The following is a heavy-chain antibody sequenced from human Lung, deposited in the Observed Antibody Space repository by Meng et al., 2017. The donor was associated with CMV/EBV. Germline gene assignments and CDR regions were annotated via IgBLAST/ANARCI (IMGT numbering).Heavy chain of an antibody. D-gene: IGHD2-2*01. CDR3: ARGGCSRTSCLDF. CDR2: INSDGLRT. CDR1: GFTFSSHW. V-gene: IGHV3-74*01. J-gene: IGHJ4*02. Sequence: GGSLRLXCAVSGFTFSSHWMHWVRQAPGGGLVWVAHINSDGLRTNYADSVKGRFTISRDNAKDTLYLQVNSLRAEDTAVYYCARGGCSRTSCLDFWGQG.